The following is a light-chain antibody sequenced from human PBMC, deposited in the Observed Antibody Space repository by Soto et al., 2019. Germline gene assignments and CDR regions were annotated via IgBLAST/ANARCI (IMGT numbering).Light chain of an antibody. CDR3: QQYCSPLT. Sequence: EIVLTQSPGTLSLSPGERATLSCRASQSVSSSYLAWYQQKPGQAPRLLIYGASSRATGIPDRCSGSGSGTDFTVTISRLEPEGFAVYYCQQYCSPLTFGPGTKVDIK. CDR1: QSVSSSY. V-gene: IGKV3-20*01. J-gene: IGKJ3*01. CDR2: GAS.